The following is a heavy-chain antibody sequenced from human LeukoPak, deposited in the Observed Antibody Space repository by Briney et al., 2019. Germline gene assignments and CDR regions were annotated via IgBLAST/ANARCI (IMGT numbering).Heavy chain of an antibody. J-gene: IGHJ5*02. D-gene: IGHD1-26*01. Sequence: GESLKISCKGSGYSFTTYWIAWVRQMPGKGLEWMGIIYPGDSDTRYSPSFQGQVTILADKSISTAYLQWSSLKASDSAMYYCARGHSMGVTNWFDPWGQGTLVTVPS. V-gene: IGHV5-51*01. CDR2: IYPGDSDT. CDR3: ARGHSMGVTNWFDP. CDR1: GYSFTTYW.